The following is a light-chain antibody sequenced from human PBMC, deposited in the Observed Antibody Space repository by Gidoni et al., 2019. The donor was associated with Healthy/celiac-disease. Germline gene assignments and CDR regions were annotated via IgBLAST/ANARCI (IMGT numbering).Light chain of an antibody. Sequence: DIVFTQSPGTLSLSPGERATLSCRASQSVSSSYLAWYQQKPGQAPRLLIYGASSRATGIPDRFSGSGSGTDFTLTISRLEPEDFAVYYCQQYGSSPTFGPGTKVDIK. CDR1: QSVSSSY. V-gene: IGKV3-20*01. CDR3: QQYGSSPT. CDR2: GAS. J-gene: IGKJ3*01.